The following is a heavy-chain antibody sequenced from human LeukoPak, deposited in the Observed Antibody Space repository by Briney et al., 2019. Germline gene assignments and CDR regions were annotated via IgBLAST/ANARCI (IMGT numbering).Heavy chain of an antibody. J-gene: IGHJ6*03. CDR3: ARGPLTTGDSSGYSTYYYYYMDV. D-gene: IGHD3-22*01. Sequence: PGGSLRLSCAASGFTFSSYGMTWVRQAPGKGLEWVSGISGSGGNTYYAASVKGRFTISRDNSKNTVYLQMNSLRAEDTAVYYCARGPLTTGDSSGYSTYYYYYMDVWGKGTTVTISS. CDR2: ISGSGGNT. V-gene: IGHV3-23*01. CDR1: GFTFSSYG.